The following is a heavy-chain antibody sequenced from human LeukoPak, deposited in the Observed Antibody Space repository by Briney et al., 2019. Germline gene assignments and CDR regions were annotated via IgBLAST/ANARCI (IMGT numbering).Heavy chain of an antibody. D-gene: IGHD3-10*01. CDR3: ARIYGSGSHYYYYYYMDV. V-gene: IGHV4-34*01. CDR2: INHSGST. Sequence: SETLSLTCAVYGGSFSGYYWSWIRQPPGKGLEWIGEINHSGSTNYNPSLRSRVTISVDTSKNQFSLKLSSVTAADTAVYYCARIYGSGSHYYYYYYMDVWGKGTTVTISS. J-gene: IGHJ6*03. CDR1: GGSFSGYY.